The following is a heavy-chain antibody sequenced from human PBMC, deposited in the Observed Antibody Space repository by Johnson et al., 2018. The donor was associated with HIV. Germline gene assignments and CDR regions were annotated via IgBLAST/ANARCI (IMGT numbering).Heavy chain of an antibody. Sequence: VQLVESGGGVVQPGGSLRLSCAASGFMFRSYGMHWVRQAPGKGLEWVSRINSDGSSTSYADSVKGRFTISRDNAKNTLYLQMNSLRPEDTALYYCAREHSLQSSSLDIWGQGTVVTVSS. J-gene: IGHJ3*02. CDR1: GFMFRSYG. V-gene: IGHV3-74*01. D-gene: IGHD6-6*01. CDR3: AREHSLQSSSLDI. CDR2: INSDGSST.